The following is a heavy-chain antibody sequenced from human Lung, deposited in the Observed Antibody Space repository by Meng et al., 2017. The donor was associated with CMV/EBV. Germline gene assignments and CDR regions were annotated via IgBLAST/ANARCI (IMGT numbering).Heavy chain of an antibody. D-gene: IGHD2-2*01. CDR2: ISSSSSYI. J-gene: IGHJ4*02. Sequence: GGSXRLXCAASGFTFSTYRMNWVRQAPGKGLEWVSSISSSSSYIYYADSVKGRFTISRDNAKNSLYLQMNSLRAEDTAVYYCARVLGYCSSTSCASDYWGQGXLVTVSS. CDR3: ARVLGYCSSTSCASDY. V-gene: IGHV3-21*01. CDR1: GFTFSTYR.